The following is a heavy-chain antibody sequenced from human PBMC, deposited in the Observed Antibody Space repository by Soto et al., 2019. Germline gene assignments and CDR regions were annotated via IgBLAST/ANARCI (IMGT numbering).Heavy chain of an antibody. D-gene: IGHD3-22*01. CDR3: VRSRQIDSSKDYGMDV. CDR2: IHYAGST. V-gene: IGHV4-30-4*01. Sequence: QVQLQESGPGLVKPSQTLSLTCTVSGGSINSAGSYWSWIRQPPGKGLEWIGYIHYAGSTYYDASFRSRVTISAYTSKSQFSLKLSSVTAADTAVYFCVRSRQIDSSKDYGMDVWGQGTTVTVSS. J-gene: IGHJ6*02. CDR1: GGSINSAGSY.